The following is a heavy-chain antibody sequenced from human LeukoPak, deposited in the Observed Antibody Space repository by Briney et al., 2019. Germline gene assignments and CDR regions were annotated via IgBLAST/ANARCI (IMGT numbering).Heavy chain of an antibody. J-gene: IGHJ4*02. V-gene: IGHV1-2*02. CDR1: GYTFTGYY. D-gene: IGHD6-13*01. Sequence: ASVKVSCKASGYTFTGYYMHWVRQAPGQGLEWMGWINPNSGGTNYAQKFQGRVTMTRDTSISTAYMELSRLRSDDTAVHYCARAGYSSSWYDQALWVNFDYWGQGTLVTVSS. CDR3: ARAGYSSSWYDQALWVNFDY. CDR2: INPNSGGT.